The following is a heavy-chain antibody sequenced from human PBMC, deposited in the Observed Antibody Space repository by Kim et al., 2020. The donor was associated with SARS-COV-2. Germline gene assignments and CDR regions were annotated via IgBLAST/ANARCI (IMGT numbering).Heavy chain of an antibody. Sequence: GGSLRLSCAASGFIFSDSVIHWVRQASGKGLEWVGRIRSKPNDYATLYGASVKGRCTMFRDDSKNTSYLQMNNLKVEDSAVYYCFRRDGSGSYRTGGWGQGTLVTVSS. CDR3: FRRDGSGSYRTGG. CDR1: GFIFSDSV. D-gene: IGHD3-22*01. J-gene: IGHJ4*02. V-gene: IGHV3-73*01. CDR2: IRSKPNDYAT.